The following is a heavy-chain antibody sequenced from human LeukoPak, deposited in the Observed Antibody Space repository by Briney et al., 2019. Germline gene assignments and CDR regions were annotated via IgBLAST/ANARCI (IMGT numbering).Heavy chain of an antibody. Sequence: GGSLRLSCAASGFTFSSYSMNWVRQAPGKGLEWVSYISSSSSTIYYADSVKGRFTISRDNSKNMVYLQMSSLRAEDTAEYYCALTSRFDYWGQGTLVTVSS. V-gene: IGHV3-48*01. J-gene: IGHJ4*02. CDR3: ALTSRFDY. CDR2: ISSSSSTI. CDR1: GFTFSSYS.